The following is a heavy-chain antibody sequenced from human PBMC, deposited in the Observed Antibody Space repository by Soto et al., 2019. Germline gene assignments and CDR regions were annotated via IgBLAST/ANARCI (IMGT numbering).Heavy chain of an antibody. J-gene: IGHJ4*02. CDR3: ARIPRYCSSTSCRGNCLDDY. CDR1: GFSLSTSGMC. D-gene: IGHD2-2*01. CDR2: IDWDDDK. V-gene: IGHV2-70*01. Sequence: SGPTLVNPTQTLTLTCTFSGFSLSTSGMCVSWIRQPPGKALEWLALIDWDDDKYYNTSLKTRLTISKDTSKNQVVLTMTNMVPVDTATYYCARIPRYCSSTSCRGNCLDDYWGQGTLVTVSS.